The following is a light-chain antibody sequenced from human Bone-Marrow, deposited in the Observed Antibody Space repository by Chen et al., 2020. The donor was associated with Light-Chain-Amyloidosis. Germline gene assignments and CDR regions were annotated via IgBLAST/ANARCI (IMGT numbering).Light chain of an antibody. CDR2: EVT. Sequence: QSALTQPASVSGSPGQSITISCTGPSSDVGGDNHVSWYQQHPDKSPKLMIYEVTNRPSWVPDRFSCSKSDNTAFLTISGLQTEDEADYFCSSYTITNTLVFGSGTRVTVL. V-gene: IGLV2-14*01. CDR1: SSDVGGDNH. CDR3: SSYTITNTLV. J-gene: IGLJ1*01.